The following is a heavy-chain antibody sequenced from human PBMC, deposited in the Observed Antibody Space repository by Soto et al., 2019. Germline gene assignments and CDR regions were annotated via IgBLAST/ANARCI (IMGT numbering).Heavy chain of an antibody. D-gene: IGHD3-10*01. V-gene: IGHV4-59*01. Sequence: PSETLSLTCTVSGGSISSYYWSWIRQPPGKGLEWIGYIYYSGSTNYNPSLKSRVTISVDTSKNQFSLKLSSVTAADTAVYYCARSMVRGVIIPYYYYGMDVWGQGTTVT. CDR3: ARSMVRGVIIPYYYYGMDV. J-gene: IGHJ6*02. CDR1: GGSISSYY. CDR2: IYYSGST.